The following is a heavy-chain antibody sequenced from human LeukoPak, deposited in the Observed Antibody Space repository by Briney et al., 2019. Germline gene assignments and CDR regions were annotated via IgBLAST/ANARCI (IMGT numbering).Heavy chain of an antibody. CDR1: GYTFTSYG. CDR3: ARSGSWLLYYYYYYMDV. D-gene: IGHD5-18*01. V-gene: IGHV1-18*01. J-gene: IGHJ6*03. CDR2: ISAYNGNT. Sequence: ASVKVSCKASGYTFTSYGISWVRQAPGQGLEWMGWISAYNGNTNYAQKLQGRVTMTTDTSTSTAYMELRSLRSDDTAVYYCARSGSWLLYYYYYYMDVWGKGTTVTVSS.